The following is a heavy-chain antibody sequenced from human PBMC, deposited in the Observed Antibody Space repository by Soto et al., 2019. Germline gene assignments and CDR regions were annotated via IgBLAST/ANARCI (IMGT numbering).Heavy chain of an antibody. J-gene: IGHJ5*02. V-gene: IGHV1-46*03. D-gene: IGHD2-15*01. CDR1: GYTFTSYY. CDR3: ARGNIVVVVAATVWFDP. Sequence: ASVKVSCKASGYTFTSYYMHWVRQAPGQGLEWMGTINPSGGSTSYAQKFQGRVTMTRDTSTSTVYMELSSLRSEDTAVYYCARGNIVVVVAATVWFDPWGQGTLVTVSS. CDR2: INPSGGST.